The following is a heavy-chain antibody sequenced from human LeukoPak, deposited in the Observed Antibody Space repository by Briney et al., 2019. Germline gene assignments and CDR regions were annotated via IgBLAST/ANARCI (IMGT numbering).Heavy chain of an antibody. D-gene: IGHD6-13*01. CDR2: ISGSGGST. CDR1: GFTFSNYV. V-gene: IGHV3-23*01. Sequence: GGSLRLSCAASGFTFSNYVMSWVRQAPGKGLEWVSGISGSGGSTYYADSVKGRFTISRDNSKNTLYLQMNSLRAEDTAVYYCAKTVGGRSSWYDSRYFDYWGQGTLVTVSS. CDR3: AKTVGGRSSWYDSRYFDY. J-gene: IGHJ4*02.